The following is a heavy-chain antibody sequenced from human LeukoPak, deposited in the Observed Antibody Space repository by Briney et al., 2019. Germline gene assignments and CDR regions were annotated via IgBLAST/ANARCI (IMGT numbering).Heavy chain of an antibody. V-gene: IGHV1-69*01. J-gene: IGHJ1*01. CDR1: GGTFSSYA. D-gene: IGHD2-15*01. CDR3: AMLGYCSGGSCYQPAEYFQH. Sequence: SVKVSCTASGGTFSSYAISWVRQAPGQGLGWMGGIIPIFGTANYAQKFQGRVTITADESTSTAYMELSSLRSEDTAVYYCAMLGYCSGGSCYQPAEYFQHWGQGTLVTVSS. CDR2: IIPIFGTA.